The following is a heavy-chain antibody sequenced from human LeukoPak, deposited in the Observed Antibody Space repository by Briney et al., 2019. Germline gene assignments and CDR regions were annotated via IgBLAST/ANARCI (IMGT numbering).Heavy chain of an antibody. V-gene: IGHV1-18*01. J-gene: IGHJ6*02. CDR1: GYTFTSYG. CDR3: ARDVDTAMVTLAYLRYGMDV. CDR2: ISAYNGNT. D-gene: IGHD5-18*01. Sequence: GASVKVSCKASGYTFTSYGISWVRQAPGQGLEWMGWISAYNGNTNYAQKLQGRVTMTTDTSTSTAYMELRSLRSDDTAVYYCARDVDTAMVTLAYLRYGMDVWGQGTTVTVSS.